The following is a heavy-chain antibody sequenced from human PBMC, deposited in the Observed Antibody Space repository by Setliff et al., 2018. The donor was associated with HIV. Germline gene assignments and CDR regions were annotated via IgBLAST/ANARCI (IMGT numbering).Heavy chain of an antibody. V-gene: IGHV3-30*02. Sequence: GGSLRLSCAASGFTFSSYGMHRVRQAPGKGLEWVAFIHYDESIKYYVESVKGRFTISRDNSKKTLYLQMNRLRAEDTAVYYCAMSPYSSGLFDYWGQGTLVTVSS. D-gene: IGHD6-19*01. CDR3: AMSPYSSGLFDY. J-gene: IGHJ4*02. CDR2: IHYDESIK. CDR1: GFTFSSYG.